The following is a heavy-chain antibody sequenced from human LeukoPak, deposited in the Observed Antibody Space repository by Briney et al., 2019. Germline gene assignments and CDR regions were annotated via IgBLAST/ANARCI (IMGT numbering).Heavy chain of an antibody. CDR3: ARDYYYDSSGYLDAFDI. J-gene: IGHJ3*02. CDR1: GFTFSDYY. Sequence: GGSLRLSCAASGFTFSDYYMSWIRQAPGKGLEWVSYISSSGSTIYYADSVKGRFTISRDNAKNSLYPQMNSLRAEDTAVYYCARDYYYDSSGYLDAFDIWGQGTMVTVSS. CDR2: ISSSGSTI. D-gene: IGHD3-22*01. V-gene: IGHV3-11*01.